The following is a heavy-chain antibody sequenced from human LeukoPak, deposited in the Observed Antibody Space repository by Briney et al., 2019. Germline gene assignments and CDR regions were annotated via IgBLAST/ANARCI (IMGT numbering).Heavy chain of an antibody. CDR3: TIAPPKWELTPGDY. J-gene: IGHJ4*02. CDR2: IKSKTDGGTT. Sequence: GGSLRLSCAASGFTFSSYSMNWVRQAPGKGLEWVGRIKSKTDGGTTDYAAPVKGRFTISRDDSKNTLYLQMNSLKTEDTAVYYCTIAPPKWELTPGDYWGQGTLVTVSS. CDR1: GFTFSSYS. D-gene: IGHD1-26*01. V-gene: IGHV3-15*01.